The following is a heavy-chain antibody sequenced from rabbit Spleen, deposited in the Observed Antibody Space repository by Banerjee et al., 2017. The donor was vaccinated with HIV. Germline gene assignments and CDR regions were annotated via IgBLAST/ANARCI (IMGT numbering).Heavy chain of an antibody. CDR2: IDPVFGIT. CDR1: GFTLSSYY. D-gene: IGHD8-1*01. J-gene: IGHJ4*01. V-gene: IGHV1S7*01. Sequence: QLKESGGGLVQPGGSLKLSCKASGFTLSSYYMNWVRQAPGKGLEWIGYIDPVFGITYYANWVNGRFSISRENAQNTVFLQMTSLTDADTATYFCARDGAGGSYFAWWGPGTLVTVS. CDR3: ARDGAGGSYFAW.